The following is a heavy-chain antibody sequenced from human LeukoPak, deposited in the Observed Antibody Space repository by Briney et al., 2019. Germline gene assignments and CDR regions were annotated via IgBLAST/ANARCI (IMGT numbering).Heavy chain of an antibody. CDR1: GGSISSYY. V-gene: IGHV4-59*01. J-gene: IGHJ6*03. CDR2: IYYSGST. D-gene: IGHD3-10*01. Sequence: PSGTLSLTCTVSGGSISSYYWSWIRQPPGKGLEWIGYIYYSGSTNYNPSLKSRVTISVDTSKNQFSLKLSSVTAADTAVYYCARALDYGSGSLHYYMDVWGKGTTVTVSS. CDR3: ARALDYGSGSLHYYMDV.